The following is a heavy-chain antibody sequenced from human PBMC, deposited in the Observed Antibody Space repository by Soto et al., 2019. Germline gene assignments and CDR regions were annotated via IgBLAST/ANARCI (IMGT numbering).Heavy chain of an antibody. CDR1: GFTSGNYV. CDR2: ISGSGGST. J-gene: IGHJ4*02. Sequence: PGGSLRLSCAAPGFTSGNYVMSWVRQAPGKGLEWVSGISGSGGSTYYADSVKGRFTISRDNSKNTLYLQMNSLRAGDTAVYYCAKARNGYTYGSFDNWGQGTLVTV. D-gene: IGHD5-18*01. V-gene: IGHV3-23*01. CDR3: AKARNGYTYGSFDN.